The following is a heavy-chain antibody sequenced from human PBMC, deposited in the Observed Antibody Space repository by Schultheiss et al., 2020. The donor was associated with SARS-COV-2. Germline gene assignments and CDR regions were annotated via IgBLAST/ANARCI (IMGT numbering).Heavy chain of an antibody. CDR3: ARGSSPSGWYNAEYFQH. CDR2: ISAYNGNT. CDR1: GYTFTSYG. D-gene: IGHD6-19*01. Sequence: ASVKVSCKASGYTFTSYGISWVRQAPGQGLEWMGWISAYNGNTNYAQKLQGRVTMTTDTSTSTAYMELRSLRAEDTAVYYCARGSSPSGWYNAEYFQHWGQGTLVTVSS. J-gene: IGHJ1*01. V-gene: IGHV1-18*01.